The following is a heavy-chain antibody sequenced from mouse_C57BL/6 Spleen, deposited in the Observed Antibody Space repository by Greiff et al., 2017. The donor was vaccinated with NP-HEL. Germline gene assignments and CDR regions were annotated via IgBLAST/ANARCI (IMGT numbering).Heavy chain of an antibody. D-gene: IGHD1-1*01. Sequence: QVQLQQSGAELVKPGASVKISCKASGYAFSSYWMNWVKQRPGKGLEWIGQIYPGDGDTNYNGKFKGKATLTADKSSSTAYMQLSSLTSEDSAVYFCATTTVVGAMDYWGQGTSVTVSS. CDR3: ATTTVVGAMDY. CDR2: IYPGDGDT. J-gene: IGHJ4*01. V-gene: IGHV1-80*01. CDR1: GYAFSSYW.